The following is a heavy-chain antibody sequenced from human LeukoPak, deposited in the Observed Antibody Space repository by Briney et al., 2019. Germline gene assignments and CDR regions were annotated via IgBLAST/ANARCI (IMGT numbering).Heavy chain of an antibody. V-gene: IGHV4-39*01. J-gene: IGHJ5*02. CDR2: IYYSGSA. CDR3: ARTSSSSYGWFDP. D-gene: IGHD2-2*01. Sequence: PSETLSLTCTVSGDSISSNHYYWGWMRQPPGKGLECIGTIYYSGSAYYNPSLKSRVTISLDTSKNQFSLKMNSVTAADTAVYCCARTSSSSYGWFDPWGQGTLVIVSS. CDR1: GDSISSNHYY.